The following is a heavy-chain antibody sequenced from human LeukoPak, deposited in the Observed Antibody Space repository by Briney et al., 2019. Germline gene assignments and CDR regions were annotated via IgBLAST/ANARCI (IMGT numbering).Heavy chain of an antibody. V-gene: IGHV1-24*01. J-gene: IGHJ5*02. CDR2: FDPEDGET. CDR3: ATEQLELRSGRFSRLVFDP. D-gene: IGHD1-7*01. Sequence: ASVKVSCKVSGYTLTELSMHWVRQAPGKGLAWMGGFDPEDGETIYAQKFQGRVTMTEDTSTDTAYMELSSLRSEDTAVYYCATEQLELRSGRFSRLVFDPWGQGTLVTVSS. CDR1: GYTLTELS.